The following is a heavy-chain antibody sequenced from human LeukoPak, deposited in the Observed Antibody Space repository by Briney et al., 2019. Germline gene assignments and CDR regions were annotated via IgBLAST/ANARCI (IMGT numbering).Heavy chain of an antibody. D-gene: IGHD1-1*01. V-gene: IGHV5-51*01. CDR2: IYPGDSDT. Sequence: GESLKIPCKGSGYSFTSYWIGWVRQMPGEGLEWMGIIYPGDSDTRYSPSFQGQVTISADMSISTAYLQWSSLKASDTAMYYCARHGVKYNWNDDGNRHFDYWGQGTLVTVSS. CDR1: GYSFTSYW. CDR3: ARHGVKYNWNDDGNRHFDY. J-gene: IGHJ4*02.